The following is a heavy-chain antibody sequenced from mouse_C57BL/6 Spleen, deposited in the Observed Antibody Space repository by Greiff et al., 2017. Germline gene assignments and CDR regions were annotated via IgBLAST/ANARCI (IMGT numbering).Heavy chain of an antibody. V-gene: IGHV1-82*01. CDR3: ASITTVVPPMDY. CDR1: GYAFSSSW. J-gene: IGHJ4*01. D-gene: IGHD1-1*01. Sequence: VKLVESGPELVKPGASVKISCKASGYAFSSSWMNWVKQRPGKGLEWIGRIYPGDGDTNYNGKFKGKATLTADKSSSTAYMQLSSLTSEDSAVYFCASITTVVPPMDYWGQGTSVTVSS. CDR2: IYPGDGDT.